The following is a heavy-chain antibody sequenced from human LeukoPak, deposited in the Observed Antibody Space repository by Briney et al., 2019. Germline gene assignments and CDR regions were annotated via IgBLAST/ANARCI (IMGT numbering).Heavy chain of an antibody. D-gene: IGHD3-16*02. Sequence: PSETLSLTRTLAGRSISSDYWSWSREPPGGGRGWVGDVYYSGGANYNPPLKSRVTISVDTCKNQCSLKLSAVTAADTAVYYCARGTITFGGVIVINHAFDIWGQGTMLTVSS. V-gene: IGHV4-59*01. CDR2: VYYSGGA. CDR3: ARGTITFGGVIVINHAFDI. CDR1: GRSISSDY. J-gene: IGHJ3*02.